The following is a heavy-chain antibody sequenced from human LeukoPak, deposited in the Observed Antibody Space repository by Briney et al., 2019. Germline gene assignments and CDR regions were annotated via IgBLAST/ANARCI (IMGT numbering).Heavy chain of an antibody. CDR3: AGQGRPGFASGY. CDR1: DGSISSSSYY. J-gene: IGHJ4*02. Sequence: SETLSLTCTVSDGSISSSSYYWGWIRQPPGKGLEWIGSIYYGGSTFYNPSLKSRVTISVDTSKNQFSLKLSSVTAADTAVYYCAGQGRPGFASGYWGQGTLVTVSS. D-gene: IGHD3-10*01. CDR2: IYYGGST. V-gene: IGHV4-39*01.